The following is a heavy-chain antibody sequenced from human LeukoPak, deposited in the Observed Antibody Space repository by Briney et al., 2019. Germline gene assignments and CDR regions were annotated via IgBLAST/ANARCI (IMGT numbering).Heavy chain of an antibody. Sequence: TGRSLRLSCAASGFTFSSYAMHWVRQAPGKGLEWVALIRSDGSDKYYADSVKGRFTISRDNSKNTVFLQMNSLRAEDTAVYYCAKDIAAAGGPCAYWGRGTLVTVSS. J-gene: IGHJ4*02. CDR1: GFTFSSYA. CDR2: IRSDGSDK. CDR3: AKDIAAAGGPCAY. V-gene: IGHV3-33*06. D-gene: IGHD6-13*01.